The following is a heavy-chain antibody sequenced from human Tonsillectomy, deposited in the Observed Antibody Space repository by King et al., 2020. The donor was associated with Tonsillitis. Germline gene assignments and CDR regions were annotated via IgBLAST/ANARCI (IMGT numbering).Heavy chain of an antibody. J-gene: IGHJ5*02. CDR3: AWAVASNWFDP. V-gene: IGHV3-7*04. CDR2: IKEDGSEI. Sequence: VQLVESGGGLVQPGGSLRLSCAASGFTFSRYWMSWVRQAPGKGLEWMASIKEDGSEIQYVDSVKGRFTISRDNAKNSLYLQMNSLRAEDTAVYYCAWAVASNWFDPWGQGILVTVSS. CDR1: GFTFSRYW. D-gene: IGHD6-19*01.